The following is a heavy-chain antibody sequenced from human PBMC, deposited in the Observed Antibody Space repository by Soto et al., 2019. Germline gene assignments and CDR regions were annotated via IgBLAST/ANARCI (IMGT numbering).Heavy chain of an antibody. CDR3: AKGIAVAGYFDY. D-gene: IGHD6-19*01. V-gene: IGHV3-23*01. Sequence: VGSLRLSCAASGFTFSSYAMSWVRQAPGKGLEWVSAISGSGGSTYYADSVKGRFTISRDNSKNTLYLQMNSLRAEDTAVYYCAKGIAVAGYFDYWGQGTLVTVSS. J-gene: IGHJ4*02. CDR2: ISGSGGST. CDR1: GFTFSSYA.